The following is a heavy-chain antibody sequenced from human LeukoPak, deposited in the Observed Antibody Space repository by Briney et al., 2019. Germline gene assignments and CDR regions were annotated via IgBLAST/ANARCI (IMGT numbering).Heavy chain of an antibody. J-gene: IGHJ4*02. CDR3: VKRSTSGWFYFDY. CDR1: GFIFSNYA. Sequence: PGGSLRLSCAASGFIFSNYAMSWVRQAPGKGLEWVSSIGPSNGTTYYAESVKGRFTISRDNSENTLYLQLNSLRADDTAIYYCVKRSTSGWFYFDYWGQGTLVTVSS. V-gene: IGHV3-23*01. D-gene: IGHD6-19*01. CDR2: IGPSNGTT.